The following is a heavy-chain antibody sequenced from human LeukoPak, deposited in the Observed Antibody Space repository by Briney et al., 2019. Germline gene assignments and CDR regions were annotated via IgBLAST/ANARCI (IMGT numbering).Heavy chain of an antibody. CDR3: ARRGNMIGFDY. Sequence: SETLSLTCAVYGGSFSGYYWSWIRQPPGKGLEWIGEINHSGSTNYNPSLKSRVAISVDTSKNQFSLKLGSVTAADTAVYCCARRGNMIGFDYWGQGTLVTVSS. CDR2: INHSGST. J-gene: IGHJ4*02. CDR1: GGSFSGYY. D-gene: IGHD3-22*01. V-gene: IGHV4-34*01.